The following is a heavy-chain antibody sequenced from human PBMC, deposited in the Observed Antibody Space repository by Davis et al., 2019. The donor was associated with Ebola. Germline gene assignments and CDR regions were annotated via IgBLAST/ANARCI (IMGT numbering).Heavy chain of an antibody. D-gene: IGHD6-6*01. CDR2: VKTKTNNYAT. CDR1: GFTFSSYY. V-gene: IGHV3-73*01. J-gene: IGHJ6*04. Sequence: PGGSLRLSCAASGFTFSSYYMNWVRQASGKGLEWVGRVKTKTNNYATTYAASVKGRFTISRDDSKNTAYLQMNSLKTEDTAVYYCTSSDSSLPWGKGTTVTVSS. CDR3: TSSDSSLP.